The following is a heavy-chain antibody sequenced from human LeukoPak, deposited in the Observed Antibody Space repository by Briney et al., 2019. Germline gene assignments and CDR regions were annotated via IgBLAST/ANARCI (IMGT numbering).Heavy chain of an antibody. J-gene: IGHJ6*03. V-gene: IGHV4-34*01. Sequence: SETLSLTCAVYGGSFSGYYWSWIRQPPGKGLEWIGEINHSGSTNYNPSLKSRVTISVDTSKNQFSLKLSSVTAADTAVYYCARAQYYYYYYMDVWGKGTTVTVSS. CDR3: ARAQYYYYYYMDV. CDR2: INHSGST. CDR1: GGSFSGYY.